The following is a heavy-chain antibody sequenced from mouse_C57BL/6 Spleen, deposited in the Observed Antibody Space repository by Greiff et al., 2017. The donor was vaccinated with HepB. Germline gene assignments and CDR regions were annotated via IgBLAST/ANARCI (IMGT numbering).Heavy chain of an antibody. J-gene: IGHJ2*01. V-gene: IGHV5-6*01. Sequence: EVNLVESGGDLVKPGGSLKLSCAASGFTFSSYGMSWVRQTPDKRLEWVANISSGGSYTYYPDSVKGRFTISIDNAKNNLYLQMSTLKSEDTAMYYCARYVNPYYFDYWGQGTTLTVSS. CDR1: GFTFSSYG. CDR2: ISSGGSYT. CDR3: ARYVNPYYFDY.